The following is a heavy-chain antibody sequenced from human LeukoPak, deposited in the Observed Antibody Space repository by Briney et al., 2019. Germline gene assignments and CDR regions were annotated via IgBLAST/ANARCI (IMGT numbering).Heavy chain of an antibody. CDR3: ARGYQRPDY. V-gene: IGHV3-48*03. Sequence: GGSLRLSCAASGFTFSSYEMNWLRQAPGKGPEWVSYVSVSGNTKKYADSVKGRFTISRDNAMNSVHLQMNSLRVEDTAVYYCARGYQRPDYWGQGTLITVSS. CDR2: VSVSGNTK. D-gene: IGHD2-2*01. J-gene: IGHJ4*02. CDR1: GFTFSSYE.